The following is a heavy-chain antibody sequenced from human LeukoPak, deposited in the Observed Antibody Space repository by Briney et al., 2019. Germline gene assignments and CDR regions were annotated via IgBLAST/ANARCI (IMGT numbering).Heavy chain of an antibody. Sequence: GGSLRLSCAASGLTFSNYWMNWVRQAPGEGLEWLANIKQDGSETHYVDSVKGRFTISRDNANSSLYLQMNSLRAEDTAVYYCATPDTRAGSASYYRAFDIWGQGAMVTVSS. J-gene: IGHJ3*02. CDR2: IKQDGSET. CDR3: ATPDTRAGSASYYRAFDI. V-gene: IGHV3-7*01. CDR1: GLTFSNYW. D-gene: IGHD1-26*01.